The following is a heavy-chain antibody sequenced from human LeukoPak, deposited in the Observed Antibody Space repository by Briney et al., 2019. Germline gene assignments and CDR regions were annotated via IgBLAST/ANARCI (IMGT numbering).Heavy chain of an antibody. CDR3: ARPNHDNARGDAFDI. CDR2: IYPGDSDT. V-gene: IGHV5-51*01. CDR1: GYSFTSYW. D-gene: IGHD3-16*01. Sequence: GESLKISCKGSGYSFTSYWIGWVRQMPGKGLEWMGIIYPGDSDTRYSPSFQGQVTISADKSISTAYLQWSSLKASDTAMYYCARPNHDNARGDAFDIWGQGTMVTVSS. J-gene: IGHJ3*02.